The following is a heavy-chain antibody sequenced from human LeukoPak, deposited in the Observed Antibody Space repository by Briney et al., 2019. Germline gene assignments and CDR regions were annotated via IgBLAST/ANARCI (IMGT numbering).Heavy chain of an antibody. D-gene: IGHD3-22*01. V-gene: IGHV3-21*01. J-gene: IGHJ3*02. CDR1: GFTFSSYS. CDR3: ARALGDYYDSSGYYHGAFDI. CDR2: ISSSSSYI. Sequence: GRSLRLSCAASGFTFSSYSMNWVRQAPGKGLEWVSSISSSSSYIYYADSVKGRFTISRDNAKNSLYLQMNSLRAEDTAVYYCARALGDYYDSSGYYHGAFDIWGQGTMVTVSS.